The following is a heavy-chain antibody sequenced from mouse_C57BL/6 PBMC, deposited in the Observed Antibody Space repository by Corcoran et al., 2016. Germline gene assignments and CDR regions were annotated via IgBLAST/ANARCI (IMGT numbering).Heavy chain of an antibody. CDR1: GYTFTDYY. V-gene: IGHV1-26*01. CDR3: ARSPRIPDPFLSMDY. D-gene: IGHD2-10*02. CDR2: INPNNGGT. Sequence: EVQLQQSGPELVKPGASVKISCKASGYTFTDYYMNWVKQSHGKGLEWIGDINPNNGGTSYNQKFKGKATLTVDKSSSTAYMELRSLTSEDSAVYYCARSPRIPDPFLSMDYWGQGTSVTVSS. J-gene: IGHJ4*01.